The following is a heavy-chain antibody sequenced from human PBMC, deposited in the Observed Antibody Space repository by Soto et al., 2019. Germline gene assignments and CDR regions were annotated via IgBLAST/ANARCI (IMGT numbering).Heavy chain of an antibody. CDR2: ISSSSSTI. CDR3: ARPEYSSSSHGMDV. V-gene: IGHV3-48*02. CDR1: GFTFSSYS. Sequence: GGSLRLSCAAPGFTFSSYSMNWVRQAPGKGLEWVSYISSSSSTIYYADSVKGRFTISRDNAKNSLYLQMNSLRDEDTAVYYCARPEYSSSSHGMDVWGQGTTVTVSS. J-gene: IGHJ6*02. D-gene: IGHD6-6*01.